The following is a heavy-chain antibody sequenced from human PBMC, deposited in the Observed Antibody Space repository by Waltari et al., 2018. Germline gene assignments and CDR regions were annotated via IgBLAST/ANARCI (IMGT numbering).Heavy chain of an antibody. Sequence: QVQLVQSGAEVKKPGASVKVSCKVSGNTLTELSMHWVRQAPGKGLEWMGRLDPEDGETIYAQAFQGRVTVTEDTSTDTAYMEVSSLRSEDTAVYYCATSPIALFGTLYWGQGTLVTVSS. V-gene: IGHV1-24*01. CDR3: ATSPIALFGTLY. D-gene: IGHD6-13*01. J-gene: IGHJ4*02. CDR2: LDPEDGET. CDR1: GNTLTELS.